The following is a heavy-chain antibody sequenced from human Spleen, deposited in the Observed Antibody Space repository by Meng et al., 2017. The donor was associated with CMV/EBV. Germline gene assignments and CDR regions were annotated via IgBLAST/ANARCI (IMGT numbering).Heavy chain of an antibody. J-gene: IGHJ4*02. V-gene: IGHV3-30-3*01. D-gene: IGHD3-3*01. CDR1: GFTFSSYA. Sequence: QGQLVESGGRVVQPVTVLRLSCAASGFTFSSYAMHWVRQAPGKGLEWVAVISYDGSNKYYADSVKGRFTISRDNSKNTLYLQMNSLRAEDTAVYYCAIFEILAFDYWGQGTLVTVSS. CDR3: AIFEILAFDY. CDR2: ISYDGSNK.